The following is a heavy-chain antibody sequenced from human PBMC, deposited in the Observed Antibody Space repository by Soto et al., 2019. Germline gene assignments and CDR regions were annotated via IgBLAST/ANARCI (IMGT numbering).Heavy chain of an antibody. V-gene: IGHV1-24*01. Sequence: ASVKVSCKVSGYTLTELSMHWVRQAPGKGLEWMGGFDPEDGETIYAQKFQGRVTMTEDTSTDTAYMELSSLRSEDTAVYYCARDLAYIREYWGQGTQVTVSSGKSSSWGQGTLVTVSS. D-gene: IGHD3-10*01. CDR1: GYTLTELS. CDR2: FDPEDGET. J-gene: IGHJ5*02. CDR3: ARDLAYIREYWGQGTQVTVSSGKSSS.